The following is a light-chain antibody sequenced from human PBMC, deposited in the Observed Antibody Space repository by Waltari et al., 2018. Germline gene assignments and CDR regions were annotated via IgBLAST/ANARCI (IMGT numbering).Light chain of an antibody. CDR2: YDD. CDR3: AAWDDSLHGWV. CDR1: SSNSGQTT. V-gene: IGLV1-36*01. Sequence: QSVFTQPPSVSEAPRQRVTISCSGTSSNSGQTTADWYQQLPGKAPRHLIYYDDLGSTGVSAPVSGSPSGTSASLAISVLQSDDEGDYYCAAWDDSLHGWVFGGGTKLTVL. J-gene: IGLJ3*02.